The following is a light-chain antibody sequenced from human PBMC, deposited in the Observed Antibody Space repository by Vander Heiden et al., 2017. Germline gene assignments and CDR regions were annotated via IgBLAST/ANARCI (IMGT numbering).Light chain of an antibody. CDR1: KLGDKS. CDR3: QAWDSSTVV. J-gene: IGLJ2*01. Sequence: SSELTQPPSMSLSPGQTASITGSGDKLGDKSAGWYQQKPGQSPVLVIYQDSKRPSGMPERFSGSNSGNTATLTISGTQARDEADYYCQAWDSSTVVFGGGTKLTVL. CDR2: QDS. V-gene: IGLV3-1*01.